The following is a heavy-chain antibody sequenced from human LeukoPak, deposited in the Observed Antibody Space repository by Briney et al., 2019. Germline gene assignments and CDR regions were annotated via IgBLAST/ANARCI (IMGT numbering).Heavy chain of an antibody. Sequence: GGSLRLSCAASGFTFSHYWMSWVRQAPGKGLEWVANIKQDGSEKNYVDSVKGRFTISRDNAKNSLYLQMNILRAEDTAVYYCARDLYASGSYDYWGQGILVTVSS. CDR2: IKQDGSEK. CDR1: GFTFSHYW. J-gene: IGHJ4*02. D-gene: IGHD3-10*01. V-gene: IGHV3-7*04. CDR3: ARDLYASGSYDY.